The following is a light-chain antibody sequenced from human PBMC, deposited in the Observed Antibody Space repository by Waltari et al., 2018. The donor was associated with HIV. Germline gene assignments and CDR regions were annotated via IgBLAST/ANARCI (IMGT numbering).Light chain of an antibody. J-gene: IGLJ2*01. CDR1: NLWDRY. CDR3: QAWDSSTAV. Sequence: SYELTQPPSVSVSPGQTASITCSGDNLWDRYACWYYQKPGQSPVLVIYQDTKRPSGIPERFSGSNSGNTATLTISGTQAMDEADYYCQAWDSSTAVFGGGTKLTVL. V-gene: IGLV3-1*01. CDR2: QDT.